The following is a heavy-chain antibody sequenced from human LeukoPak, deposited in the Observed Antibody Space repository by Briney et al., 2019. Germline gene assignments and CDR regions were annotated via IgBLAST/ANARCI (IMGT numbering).Heavy chain of an antibody. D-gene: IGHD3-3*01. CDR3: ARDTGKSGYPDY. V-gene: IGHV4-4*07. J-gene: IGHJ4*02. CDR2: IYSSGVI. Sequence: SETLSLTCTVSGGSISSYYWSWIRQPAGKAPEWIGRIYSSGVINYNPSLKSRVTMSLDNSKNQPSLKLSYVTAADAAVYYCARDTGKSGYPDYWGQGTLVTVSS. CDR1: GGSISSYY.